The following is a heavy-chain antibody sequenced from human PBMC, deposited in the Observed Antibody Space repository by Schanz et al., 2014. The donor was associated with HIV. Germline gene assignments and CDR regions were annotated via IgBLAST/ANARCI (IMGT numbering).Heavy chain of an antibody. Sequence: EVQVVDSGGGLVKPGGSLRLSCAASGLTISNYSMNWVRQAPGKGLEWVAFISATGAYMYYADSVKGRFTISRDNAKKSLFLQMNSLRDEDTAIYFCARDSVDAVVTSTDYYNGIDVWGQGTTVTVSS. V-gene: IGHV3-21*04. CDR3: ARDSVDAVVTSTDYYNGIDV. CDR1: GLTISNYS. CDR2: ISATGAYM. J-gene: IGHJ6*02. D-gene: IGHD2-21*02.